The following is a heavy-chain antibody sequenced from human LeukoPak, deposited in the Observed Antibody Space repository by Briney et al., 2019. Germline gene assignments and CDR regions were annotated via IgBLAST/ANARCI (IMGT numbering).Heavy chain of an antibody. CDR3: ARGPGPIAGAKNPFDI. V-gene: IGHV3-30*01. CDR2: ISYDGSNK. Sequence: PGRSLRLSCAASGFTFSAYAMHWVRQAPGKGLEWVAVISYDGSNKYYADSVKGRFTISGDKSKDTLYLQMNSLRPEDTAVHYCARGPGPIAGAKNPFDIWGQGTMVTVSS. D-gene: IGHD1-26*01. CDR1: GFTFSAYA. J-gene: IGHJ3*02.